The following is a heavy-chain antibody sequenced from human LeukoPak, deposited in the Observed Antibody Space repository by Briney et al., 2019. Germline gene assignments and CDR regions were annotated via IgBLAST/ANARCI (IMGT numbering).Heavy chain of an antibody. CDR2: ISSSGSTI. V-gene: IGHV3-48*03. J-gene: IGHJ4*02. CDR3: ARDADTARVGGFDF. D-gene: IGHD5-18*01. CDR1: GFTFSSYE. Sequence: PGGSLILSCVASGFTFSSYEMNWVRQAPGKGLEWVSYISSSGSTIYYADSVKGRFTISRDNAKNSLFLQMNSLRTEDTAVYYCARDADTARVGGFDFWGQGTLVTVSS.